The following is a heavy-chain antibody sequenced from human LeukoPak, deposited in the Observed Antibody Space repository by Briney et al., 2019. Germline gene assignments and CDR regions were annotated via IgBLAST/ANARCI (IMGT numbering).Heavy chain of an antibody. CDR1: GFRFSDYW. V-gene: IGHV3-7*05. CDR2: INQDGSEK. J-gene: IGHJ4*02. D-gene: IGHD6-19*01. Sequence: TGGSLRLSCVASGFRFSDYWISWVRQAPGKGLEWVANINQDGSEKYYVDSVKGRFTISRDNAKNSLYLQMNSLRVEDTAVYYCATEQWLVYWGQGTLVTVSS. CDR3: ATEQWLVY.